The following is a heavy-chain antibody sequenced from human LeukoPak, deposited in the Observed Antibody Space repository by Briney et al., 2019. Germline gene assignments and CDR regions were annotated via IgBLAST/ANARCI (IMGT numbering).Heavy chain of an antibody. D-gene: IGHD3-22*01. CDR3: ASGDSSGYSTPFGY. CDR1: GGSISSSSYY. V-gene: IGHV4-39*07. CDR2: IYYSGST. J-gene: IGHJ4*02. Sequence: LETLSLTCTVSGGSISSSSYYWGWIRQPPGKGLEWIGSIYYSGSTNYNPSLKSRVTISVDTSKNQFSLKLSSVTAADTAVYYCASGDSSGYSTPFGYWGQGTLVTVSS.